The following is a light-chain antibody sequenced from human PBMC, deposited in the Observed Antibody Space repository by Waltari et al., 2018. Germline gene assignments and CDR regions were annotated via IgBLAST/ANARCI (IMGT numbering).Light chain of an antibody. CDR1: SPNTGPGYD. CDR2: GNS. Sequence: QSVLPQPPSVSGAPGQRLTISCTGSSPNTGPGYDGPWYQPLPGTAPNRPIHGNSNRPSGVPDRFSGSKSGTSASPAITGLQAEDEADYSCQSYDSSLSVKVFGTGTKVTVL. CDR3: QSYDSSLSVKV. V-gene: IGLV1-40*01. J-gene: IGLJ1*01.